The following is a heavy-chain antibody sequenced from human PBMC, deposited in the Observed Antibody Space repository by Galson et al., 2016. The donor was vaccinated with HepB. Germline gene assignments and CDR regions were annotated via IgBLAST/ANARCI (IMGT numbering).Heavy chain of an antibody. Sequence: SLRLSCAASGFTFSSYAMSWVRQAPGKGLEWVSAIGSDGVDTYYADSVKGRFTISRDNSKSTLYLKMNSLRAEDTAVFYCAKDIGVVGRYYYYGMDVWGQGTTVTVSS. J-gene: IGHJ6*02. V-gene: IGHV3-23*01. CDR2: IGSDGVDT. CDR3: AKDIGVVGRYYYYGMDV. D-gene: IGHD1-26*01. CDR1: GFTFSSYA.